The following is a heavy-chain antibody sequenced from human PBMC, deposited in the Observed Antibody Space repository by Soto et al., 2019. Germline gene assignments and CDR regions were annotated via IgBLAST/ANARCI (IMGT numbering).Heavy chain of an antibody. Sequence: ASVKVSCKASGYTFTSYDINWVRQATGQGLEWMGWMNPNSGNTGYAQKFQGRVTMTRNTSISTAYMELSSLRSEDTAVYYCARGGGTISSFYYYYYGMDVWGQGTTVTFSS. CDR3: ARGGGTISSFYYYYYGMDV. J-gene: IGHJ6*02. V-gene: IGHV1-8*01. CDR2: MNPNSGNT. D-gene: IGHD3-3*01. CDR1: GYTFTSYD.